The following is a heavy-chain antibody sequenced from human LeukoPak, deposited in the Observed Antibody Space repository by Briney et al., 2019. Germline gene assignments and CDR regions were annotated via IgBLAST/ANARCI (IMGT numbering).Heavy chain of an antibody. CDR3: AKGDIPNSFDP. CDR2: IFHSGSA. D-gene: IGHD2-2*02. J-gene: IGHJ5*02. Sequence: SETLFLTCAVSGGSISIQNWWSWVRQPPGNGLEWIAEIFHSGSAHYNPSLKSLATISVDKSKTPFSLNLSSGTAADTAVYSCAKGDIPNSFDPWGQGTLVTVSS. CDR1: GGSISIQNW. V-gene: IGHV4-4*02.